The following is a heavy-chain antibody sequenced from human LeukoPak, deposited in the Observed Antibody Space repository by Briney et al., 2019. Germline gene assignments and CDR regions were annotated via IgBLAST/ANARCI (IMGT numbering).Heavy chain of an antibody. Sequence: GGSLRLSCAASGFTVSSNYMSWVRQAPGKGLEWVSIFYRGGSTYYADSVKGRFTVSRDNSKNILYLQMNSLRAEDTAVYYCARAIVEMATERRDYYFDYWGQGTLVTVSS. CDR1: GFTVSSNY. CDR3: ARAIVEMATERRDYYFDY. D-gene: IGHD5-24*01. CDR2: FYRGGST. V-gene: IGHV3-66*01. J-gene: IGHJ4*02.